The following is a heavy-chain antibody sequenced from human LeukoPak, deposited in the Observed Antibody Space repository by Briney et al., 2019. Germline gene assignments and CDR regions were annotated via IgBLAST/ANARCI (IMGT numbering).Heavy chain of an antibody. CDR1: GGSFSGYY. J-gene: IGHJ4*02. CDR2: INHSGST. Sequence: SETLSLTCAVYGGSFSGYYWSWIRQPPGKGLEWIGEINHSGSTNYNPSLKSRVTISVDSSKNQFSLKLSSVTAADTAVYYCAILDYVWGSSLDWGQGTLVTVSS. D-gene: IGHD3-16*01. CDR3: AILDYVWGSSLD. V-gene: IGHV4-34*01.